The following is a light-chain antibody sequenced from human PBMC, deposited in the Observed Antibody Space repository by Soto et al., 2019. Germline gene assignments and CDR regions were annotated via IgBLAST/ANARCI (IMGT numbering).Light chain of an antibody. Sequence: DIVMTQSPLSLPVTPGEPGSISFRSSQSLLHSNGYNYLDWYLQKPGQSPQLLIYLGSNRSSGVPDRFSGSGSGTDFTLKISRVEAEDVGLYYCMQSIQLPITFGQGTRLEIK. V-gene: IGKV2-28*01. CDR3: MQSIQLPIT. CDR1: QSLLHSNGYNY. J-gene: IGKJ5*01. CDR2: LGS.